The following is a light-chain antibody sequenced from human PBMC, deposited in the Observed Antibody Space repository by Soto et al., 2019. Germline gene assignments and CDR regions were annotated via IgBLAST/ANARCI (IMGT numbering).Light chain of an antibody. J-gene: IGLJ2*01. CDR2: RNN. CDR3: AAWDDSLSVVV. V-gene: IGLV1-47*01. CDR1: SSNIGSNY. Sequence: QSVLTQQPSASGTPGQRVTISCSGSSSNIGSNYVYWYQQLPGTAPKILIYRNNQRPSGVPDRFSGSKSGTSASLAISGLRSEDEGDYYCAAWDDSLSVVVFGGGTKLTVL.